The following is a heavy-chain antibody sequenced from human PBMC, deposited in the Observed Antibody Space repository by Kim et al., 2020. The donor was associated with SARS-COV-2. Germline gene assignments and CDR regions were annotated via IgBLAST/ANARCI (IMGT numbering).Heavy chain of an antibody. Sequence: GGSLRLSCAASGFNFDDCAMHWVRQAPGKGLEWVSLISGSGDSTHYADSVKGRFTISRENSKNSFYLQMNSLRTEDTAFYYCAKGVGRTTDTINNWFDVWGQGTLVTVSS. CDR1: GFNFDDCA. J-gene: IGHJ5*02. V-gene: IGHV3-43*02. CDR2: ISGSGDST. CDR3: AKGVGRTTDTINNWFDV. D-gene: IGHD2-15*01.